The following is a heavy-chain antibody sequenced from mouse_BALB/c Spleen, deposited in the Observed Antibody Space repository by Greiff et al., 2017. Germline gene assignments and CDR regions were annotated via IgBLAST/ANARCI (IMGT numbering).Heavy chain of an antibody. CDR2: ISSGGGNT. CDR3: ARSTVMDY. J-gene: IGHJ4*01. V-gene: IGHV5-9*03. D-gene: IGHD1-1*01. CDR1: GFTFSSYT. Sequence: EVQLVESGGGLVQPGGSRKLSCAASGFTFSSYTMSWVRQTPEKRLEWVATISSGGGNTYYPDSVKGRFTISRDNAKNNLYLQMSSLRSEDTALYYCARSTVMDYWGQGTSVTVSS.